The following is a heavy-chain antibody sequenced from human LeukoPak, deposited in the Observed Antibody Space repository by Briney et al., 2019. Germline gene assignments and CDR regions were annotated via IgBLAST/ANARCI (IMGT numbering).Heavy chain of an antibody. CDR3: ALGTINKDYYFGMDV. CDR2: ISNSGSTV. D-gene: IGHD2-8*01. CDR1: GFTFRDYY. V-gene: IGHV3-11*01. J-gene: IGHJ6*02. Sequence: PGGSLRLSCAASGFTFRDYYMTWLRQAPGKGLEWLSYISNSGSTVFYADSIKSRFTVSRDNAKRSLYLQIESLRDDDTAVYHCALGTINKDYYFGMDVWGQGTTVTVSS.